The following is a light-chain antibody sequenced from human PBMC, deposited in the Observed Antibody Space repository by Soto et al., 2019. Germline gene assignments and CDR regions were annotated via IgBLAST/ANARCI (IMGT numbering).Light chain of an antibody. J-gene: IGKJ4*01. Sequence: ENVLTQSPGTLSLSPGEGATLSCRASQSVSNNYLAWYQQKPGQAPRLVISGASSRATAIPDRFSGSGSGTDFTLTISRLEPEDFAVYYCQQYVSSPLTFGGGTKVDNK. CDR3: QQYVSSPLT. CDR2: GAS. V-gene: IGKV3-20*01. CDR1: QSVSNNY.